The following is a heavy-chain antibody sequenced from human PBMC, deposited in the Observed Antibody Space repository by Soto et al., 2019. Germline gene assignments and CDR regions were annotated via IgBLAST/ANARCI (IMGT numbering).Heavy chain of an antibody. J-gene: IGHJ4*02. CDR3: AKAPPYFDYGGNPFDY. CDR2: ISYDGSNK. V-gene: IGHV3-30*18. CDR1: GFTFSSYG. Sequence: GGSLRLSCAASGFTFSSYGMHWVRQAPGKGLEWVAVISYDGSNKYYADSVKGRFTISRDNSKNTLYLQMNSLRAEDTAVYYCAKAPPYFDYGGNPFDYWGQGTLVTVSS. D-gene: IGHD4-17*01.